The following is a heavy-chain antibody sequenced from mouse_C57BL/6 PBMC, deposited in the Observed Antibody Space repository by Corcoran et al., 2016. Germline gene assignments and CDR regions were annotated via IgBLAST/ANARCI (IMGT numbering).Heavy chain of an antibody. CDR3: ARASYYSNYMAWFAY. CDR2: INPNNGGT. Sequence: EVQLQQSGPELVKPGASVKISCKASGYTFTDYYMNWVKQSHGKSLEWIGDINPNNGGTSYNQKFKGKATLTVDKSSSTAYMELRSLTSEDSAVYYCARASYYSNYMAWFAYWGQGTLVTVSA. V-gene: IGHV1-26*01. CDR1: GYTFTDYY. J-gene: IGHJ3*01. D-gene: IGHD2-5*01.